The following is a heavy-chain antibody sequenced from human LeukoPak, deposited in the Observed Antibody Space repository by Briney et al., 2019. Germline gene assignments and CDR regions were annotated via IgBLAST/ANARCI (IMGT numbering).Heavy chain of an antibody. Sequence: KPSETLSLTCAVYGGSFSGYYWSWIRQPPGKGLEWIGEINHSGSTNYNPSLKSRVTISVDTSKNQFSLKLSSVTAAGTAVYYCATGRDTGYLDYWGQGTLVTVSS. V-gene: IGHV4-34*01. CDR3: ATGRDTGYLDY. CDR2: INHSGST. D-gene: IGHD2-8*02. CDR1: GGSFSGYY. J-gene: IGHJ4*02.